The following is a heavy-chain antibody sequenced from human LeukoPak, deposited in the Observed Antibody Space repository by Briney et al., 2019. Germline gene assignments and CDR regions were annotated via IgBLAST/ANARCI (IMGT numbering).Heavy chain of an antibody. CDR1: GFTFSSYG. Sequence: GGSLRLSCAASGFTFSSYGMHWVRQAPGKGLEWVAVIWYDGSDKYYADSVKGRFTISRDDSKNTLYLQMNSLRASDTAMYYCARHYQDYYATSDYLLPGDYWGQGTLVTVSS. J-gene: IGHJ4*02. CDR3: ARHYQDYYATSDYLLPGDY. D-gene: IGHD3-22*01. V-gene: IGHV3-33*01. CDR2: IWYDGSDK.